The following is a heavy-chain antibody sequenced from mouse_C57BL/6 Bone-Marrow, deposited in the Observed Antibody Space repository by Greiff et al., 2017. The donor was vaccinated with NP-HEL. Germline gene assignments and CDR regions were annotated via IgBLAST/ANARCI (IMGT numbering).Heavy chain of an antibody. Sequence: QVHVKQSGAELARPGASVKLSCKASGYTFTSYGISWVKQRTGQGLEWIGEIYPRSGNPYYNEKFKGKATLTADKSSSTAYMELRSLRSEDSAVYFWATGYYGSSYWYFDVWGTGTTVTVSS. CDR1: GYTFTSYG. J-gene: IGHJ1*03. D-gene: IGHD1-1*01. V-gene: IGHV1-81*01. CDR3: ATGYYGSSYWYFDV. CDR2: IYPRSGNP.